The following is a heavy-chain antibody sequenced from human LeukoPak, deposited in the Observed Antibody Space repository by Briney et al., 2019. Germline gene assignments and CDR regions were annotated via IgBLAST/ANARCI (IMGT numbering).Heavy chain of an antibody. CDR3: ARAAPRGVYYDSSGYRDY. CDR1: GGTFSSYA. Sequence: SVKVSCKASGGTFSSYAISWVRQAPGQGLEWMGRIIPILGIANYAQKFQGRVTITADKSTSTAYMELSSLRSEDTAVYYCARAAPRGVYYDSSGYRDYWGQGTLVAVSS. D-gene: IGHD3-22*01. V-gene: IGHV1-69*04. J-gene: IGHJ4*02. CDR2: IIPILGIA.